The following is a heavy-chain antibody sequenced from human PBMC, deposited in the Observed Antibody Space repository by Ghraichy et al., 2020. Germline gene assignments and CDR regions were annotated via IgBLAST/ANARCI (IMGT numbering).Heavy chain of an antibody. V-gene: IGHV3-33*06. Sequence: GESLNISCAASGFTFSSYGMHWVRQAPGKGVEWVALVWYDGSNKYYADSVKGRFTISRDNSKKTLYLQMNSLRAEDTAVYYCAKVGRQQLERGYFDYWGQGTLVTVSS. D-gene: IGHD6-13*01. CDR2: VWYDGSNK. J-gene: IGHJ4*02. CDR1: GFTFSSYG. CDR3: AKVGRQQLERGYFDY.